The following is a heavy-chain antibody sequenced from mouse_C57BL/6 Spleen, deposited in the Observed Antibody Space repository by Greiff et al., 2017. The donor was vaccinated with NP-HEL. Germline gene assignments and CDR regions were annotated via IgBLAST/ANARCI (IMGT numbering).Heavy chain of an antibody. J-gene: IGHJ2*01. CDR2: INPGSGGT. CDR1: GYAFTNYL. CDR3: ARGKSYNCDY. V-gene: IGHV1-54*01. D-gene: IGHD1-1*01. Sequence: QVQLQQSGAELVRPGTSVKVSCKASGYAFTNYLIEWVKQRPGQGLEWIGVINPGSGGTNYNEKFKGKATLTADKSSSTAYMQLSSLTSEDSAVYFCARGKSYNCDYWGQGTTLTVSS.